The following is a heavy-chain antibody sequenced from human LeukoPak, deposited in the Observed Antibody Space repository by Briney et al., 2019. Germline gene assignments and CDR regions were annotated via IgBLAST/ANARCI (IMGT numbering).Heavy chain of an antibody. J-gene: IGHJ6*02. CDR2: INPNSGGT. CDR1: GYTFTGCY. Sequence: ASVKVSCKASGYTFTGCYMHWVRQAPGQGLEWMGWINPNSGGTNYAQKFPGRVTMTRDTSISTAYMELSRLRSDDTAVYYCARNPYYYYYYGMDVWGQGTTVTVSS. CDR3: ARNPYYYYYYGMDV. V-gene: IGHV1-2*02.